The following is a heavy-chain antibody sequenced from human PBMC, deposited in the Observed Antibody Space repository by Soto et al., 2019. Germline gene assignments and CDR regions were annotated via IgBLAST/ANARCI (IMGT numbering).Heavy chain of an antibody. J-gene: IGHJ4*02. V-gene: IGHV3-15*01. Sequence: GGSLRLSCAVSGFTFSDAWMSWVRQAPGKGLEWVGRIKRKTDGGTADYPAPVKGRFTISRDDSEKMLYLQMNSLKTEDTAVYYCTTVTVVDVHSDYWGQGTLVTVSS. CDR2: IKRKTDGGTA. D-gene: IGHD2-15*01. CDR3: TTVTVVDVHSDY. CDR1: GFTFSDAW.